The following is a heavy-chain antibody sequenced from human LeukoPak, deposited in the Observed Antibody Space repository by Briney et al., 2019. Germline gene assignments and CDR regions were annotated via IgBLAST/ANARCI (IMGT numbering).Heavy chain of an antibody. V-gene: IGHV3-21*01. CDR3: ARGSSGWYLTPGWFDP. CDR1: GFTFSSYS. D-gene: IGHD6-19*01. J-gene: IGHJ5*02. CDR2: ISSSSSYI. Sequence: GGSLRLPCAASGFTFSSYSMNWVRQAPGKGLEWVSSISSSSSYIYYADSVKGRFTISRDNAKNSLYLQMNSLRAEDTAVYYCARGSSGWYLTPGWFDPWGQGTLVTVSS.